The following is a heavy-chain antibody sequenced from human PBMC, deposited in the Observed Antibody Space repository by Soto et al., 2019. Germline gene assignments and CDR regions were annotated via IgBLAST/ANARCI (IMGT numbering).Heavy chain of an antibody. CDR1: GFIFSNHW. J-gene: IGHJ4*02. Sequence: EMQLVESGGGLVQPGGSLRLSCAASGFIFSNHWMAWVRQAPGKGLEWVAKINEDGSERYHADSVRGRFTISRDNARNTLYLQMDSLRADDMAVYYCARDVAWSFDYWGQGTLVAFSS. V-gene: IGHV3-7*01. CDR3: ARDVAWSFDY. D-gene: IGHD3-3*01. CDR2: INEDGSER.